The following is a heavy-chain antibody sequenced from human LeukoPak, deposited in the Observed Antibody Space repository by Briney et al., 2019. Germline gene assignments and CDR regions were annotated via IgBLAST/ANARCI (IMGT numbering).Heavy chain of an antibody. V-gene: IGHV3-21*01. Sequence: GGSLRLSCAPSGFTFSNYAVSWVRQAPGKGLEWVSSINSGSNSIYYADSVKGRFTISRDNAKNSLYLQMNSLRAEDTAVYYCTRGSYGDYGYWGQGALVTVSS. CDR1: GFTFSNYA. CDR3: TRGSYGDYGY. D-gene: IGHD4-17*01. J-gene: IGHJ4*02. CDR2: INSGSNSI.